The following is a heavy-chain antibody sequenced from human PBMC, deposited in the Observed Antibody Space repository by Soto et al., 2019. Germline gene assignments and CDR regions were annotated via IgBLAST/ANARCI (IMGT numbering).Heavy chain of an antibody. CDR3: ASRSPYCSGGTCYFEH. V-gene: IGHV1-69*06. CDR2: IIPIFGTA. Sequence: QVQLVQSGAEVKKPGSSVKVSCKASGGTFSSNAINWVRQAPGQGLEWMGGIIPIFGTANYAQKFQDRVTITADKTTRTGYMELSSLRSEDTAVYYCASRSPYCSGGTCYFEHWGQGTLVTVSS. CDR1: GGTFSSNA. D-gene: IGHD2-15*01. J-gene: IGHJ4*02.